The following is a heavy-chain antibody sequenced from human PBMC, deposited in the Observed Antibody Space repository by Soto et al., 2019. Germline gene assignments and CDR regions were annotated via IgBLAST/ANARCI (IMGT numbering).Heavy chain of an antibody. V-gene: IGHV4-59*01. J-gene: IGHJ4*02. CDR2: IYYRGNT. D-gene: IGHD6-25*01. CDR3: AGGYSSATYFDY. Sequence: PSETLSLTCTVSGGSISSYYWSWIRQPPGKGLEWIGYIYYRGNTNYSPSLTSRVTISVDSSKDQFSLELTSVTAADTAVYYCAGGYSSATYFDYWGQGTLVTVSS. CDR1: GGSISSYY.